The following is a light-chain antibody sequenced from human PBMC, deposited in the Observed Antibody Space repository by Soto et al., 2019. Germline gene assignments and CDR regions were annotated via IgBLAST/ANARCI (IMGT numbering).Light chain of an antibody. CDR1: SSDVGGYNY. V-gene: IGLV2-14*01. CDR3: STYTSSNTRYV. J-gene: IGLJ1*01. Sequence: QSVLTQPASVSGSPGQSITISCTGTSSDVGGYNYVSWYQQHPGKAPKLMIYDVSSRPSGVSYRFSGSKSGNTASLTISGLQAEDEAAYYCSTYTSSNTRYVFGTGTKVTVL. CDR2: DVS.